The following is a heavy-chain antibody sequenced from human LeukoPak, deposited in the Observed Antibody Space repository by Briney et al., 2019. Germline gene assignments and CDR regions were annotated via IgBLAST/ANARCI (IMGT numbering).Heavy chain of an antibody. J-gene: IGHJ3*02. V-gene: IGHV4-30-4*01. CDR1: GGSISSGDYY. CDR3: AGSGWAFDI. D-gene: IGHD3-10*01. Sequence: PSETLSLTCTVSGGSISSGDYYWGWIRQPRGKGPEWIGYIYYSGSTYYNPSLKSRVTISVDTSKSQFSLKLSSVTAADTAVYYCAGSGWAFDIWGQGTMVTVSS. CDR2: IYYSGST.